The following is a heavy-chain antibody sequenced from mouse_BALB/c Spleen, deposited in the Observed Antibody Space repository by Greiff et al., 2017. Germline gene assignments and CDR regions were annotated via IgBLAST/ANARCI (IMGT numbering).Heavy chain of an antibody. J-gene: IGHJ4*01. CDR1: GFTFSDFY. CDR3: ARGGRFYAMDY. V-gene: IGHV7-1*02. CDR2: SRNKANDYTT. Sequence: EVQGVESGGGLVQPGGSLRLSCATSGFTFSDFYMEWVRQPPGKRLEWIAASRNKANDYTTEYSASVKGRFIVSRDTSQSILYLQMNALRAEDTAIYYCARGGRFYAMDYWGQGTSVTVSS.